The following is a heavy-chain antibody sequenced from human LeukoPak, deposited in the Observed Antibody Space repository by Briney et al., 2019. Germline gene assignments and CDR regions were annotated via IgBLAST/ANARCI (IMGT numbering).Heavy chain of an antibody. V-gene: IGHV4-59*12. D-gene: IGHD4-11*01. CDR2: IYYSGST. Sequence: SETLSLTCTVSGGSISSYYWSWIRQPPGKGLEWIGYIYYSGSTNYNPSLKSRVTISVDTSKNQFSLKLSSVTAADTAVYYCARDVTGYYFNYWGQGTLVTVSS. CDR3: ARDVTGYYFNY. CDR1: GGSISSYY. J-gene: IGHJ4*02.